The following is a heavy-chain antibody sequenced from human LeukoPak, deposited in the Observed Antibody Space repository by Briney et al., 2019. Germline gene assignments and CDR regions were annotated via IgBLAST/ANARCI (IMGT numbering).Heavy chain of an antibody. V-gene: IGHV1-3*01. J-gene: IGHJ4*02. CDR3: ARVLAYCGGDCYPGY. Sequence: GASVKVSCKASGYTFTSYAMHWVRQAPGQRLEWMGWINAGNGNTKYSQKFQGRVTITRDTSASTAYMELSSLRSEDTAVYYCARVLAYCGGDCYPGYWGQGTLVTVSS. D-gene: IGHD2-21*02. CDR2: INAGNGNT. CDR1: GYTFTSYA.